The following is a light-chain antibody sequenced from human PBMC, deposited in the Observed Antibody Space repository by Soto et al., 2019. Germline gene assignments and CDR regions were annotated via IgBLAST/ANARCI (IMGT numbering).Light chain of an antibody. V-gene: IGKV1-39*01. CDR2: AAS. Sequence: DIQMTQSPSSLSASVGDRVTITCRASRSISIYLNWYQQKPGIAPKLLIYAASSLQSGVPSRFSGRGSETDFTLTINSLQPEDFATYYCQQSYSPRYTFGQGTMLEIK. CDR3: QQSYSPRYT. J-gene: IGKJ2*01. CDR1: RSISIY.